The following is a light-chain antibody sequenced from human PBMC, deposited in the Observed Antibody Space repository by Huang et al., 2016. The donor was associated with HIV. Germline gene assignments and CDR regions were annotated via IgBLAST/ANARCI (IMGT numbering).Light chain of an antibody. Sequence: IQLTQSPSSLSASVGDRVTITCRASQDINTNLAWYQQKPGRAHKVLIYAASTLQSGVSLSVSGSASGIYFSLTIDNLQPEDFATYYCQQLNSYPVTFGQGTRLDI. CDR3: QQLNSYPVT. CDR1: QDINTN. V-gene: IGKV1-9*01. CDR2: AAS. J-gene: IGKJ5*01.